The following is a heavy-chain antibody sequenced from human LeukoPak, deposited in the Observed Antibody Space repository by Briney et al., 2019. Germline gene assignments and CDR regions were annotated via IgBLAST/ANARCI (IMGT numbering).Heavy chain of an antibody. D-gene: IGHD6-13*01. CDR1: GYTFTSYY. CDR3: ARDRVAAAGQDYYYYMDV. V-gene: IGHV1-46*01. Sequence: GASVKVSCKASGYTFTSYYMHWVRQAPGQGLEWMGIINPSGGSTSYAQKFQGRVTMTRDMSTSTVYMELSSLRSEDTAVYYCARDRVAAAGQDYYYYMDVWGKGTTVTVSS. CDR2: INPSGGST. J-gene: IGHJ6*03.